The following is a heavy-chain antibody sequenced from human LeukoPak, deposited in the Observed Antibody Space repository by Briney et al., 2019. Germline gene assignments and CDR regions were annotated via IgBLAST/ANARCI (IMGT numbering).Heavy chain of an antibody. CDR3: GRGPIQLWLQNGIDV. CDR2: IRSKAYRGTI. CDR1: GFTFGDHA. Sequence: TGGSLRLSCTASGFTFGDHAMSWVRQAPGKGLEWVGFIRSKAYRGTIEYAASVKGRFTISRDDSESIAYLQMNSLKIEDTAVYYCGRGPIQLWLQNGIDVWGPGTTVIVSS. J-gene: IGHJ6*02. D-gene: IGHD5-18*01. V-gene: IGHV3-49*04.